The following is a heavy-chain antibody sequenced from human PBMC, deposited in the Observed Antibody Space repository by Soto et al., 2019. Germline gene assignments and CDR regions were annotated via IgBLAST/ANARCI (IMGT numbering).Heavy chain of an antibody. J-gene: IGHJ5*02. Sequence: SETLPLTCTVSGGSISSYYWSWIRQPPGKGLEWIGYIYYSGSTNYNPSLKSRVTISVDTSKNQFSLKLSSVTAADTAVYYCAKTPYSSGWYEYNWFDPWGQGTLVTVSS. V-gene: IGHV4-59*01. CDR3: AKTPYSSGWYEYNWFDP. CDR2: IYYSGST. CDR1: GGSISSYY. D-gene: IGHD6-19*01.